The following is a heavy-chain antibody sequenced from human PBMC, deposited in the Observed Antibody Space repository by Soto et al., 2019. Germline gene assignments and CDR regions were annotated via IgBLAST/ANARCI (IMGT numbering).Heavy chain of an antibody. V-gene: IGHV4-59*01. Sequence: SETLSLTCTVSGGSISSYYWIWIRQPPGKGLEWIGYIYYSGSTNYNPSLKSRVTISVDTSKNQFSLKLSSVTAADTAVYYCARDRGRWLQFRWFDPWGQGTLVTVSS. CDR2: IYYSGST. J-gene: IGHJ5*02. CDR3: ARDRGRWLQFRWFDP. D-gene: IGHD5-12*01. CDR1: GGSISSYY.